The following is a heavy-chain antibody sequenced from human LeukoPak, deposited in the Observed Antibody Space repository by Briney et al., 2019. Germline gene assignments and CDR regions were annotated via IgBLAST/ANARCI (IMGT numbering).Heavy chain of an antibody. Sequence: SETLSLTCTVSGGSISSGNYYWSWIRQHPGKGLEWIGYIHHSGSTYYNPSLKSRVIIPVDTSKNQFSLKLNSVTAADTAVYYCASYGSGSYRFDPWGQGTLVTVSS. CDR2: IHHSGST. CDR3: ASYGSGSYRFDP. D-gene: IGHD3-10*01. J-gene: IGHJ5*02. CDR1: GGSISSGNYY. V-gene: IGHV4-31*03.